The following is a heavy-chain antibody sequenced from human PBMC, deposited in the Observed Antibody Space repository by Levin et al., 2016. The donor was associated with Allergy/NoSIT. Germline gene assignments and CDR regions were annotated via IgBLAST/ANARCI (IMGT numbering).Heavy chain of an antibody. D-gene: IGHD1-1*01. V-gene: IGHV3-9*01. CDR3: AVHGYLYGLDV. J-gene: IGHJ6*02. CDR2: IAYNSAYV. Sequence: PGKGLEWVAHIAYNSAYVGYADFVKGRFTISRDNAKRFLYLEMNSLGAEDTALYYCAVHGYLYGLDVWGQGTTVTVSS.